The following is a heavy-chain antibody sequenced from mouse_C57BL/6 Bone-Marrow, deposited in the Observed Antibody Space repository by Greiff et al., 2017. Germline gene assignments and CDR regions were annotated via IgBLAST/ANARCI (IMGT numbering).Heavy chain of an antibody. J-gene: IGHJ3*01. D-gene: IGHD1-1*01. CDR1: GYTFTSYW. CDR3: ANYYGSSGFAY. CDR2: IHPNSGST. V-gene: IGHV1-64*01. Sequence: VQLQQPGAELVKPGASVKLSCKASGYTFTSYWMHWVKHRPGQGLEWIGMIHPNSGSTNYNEKFKSKATLTVDKSSSTAYMQLSSLTSEDSAVYYCANYYGSSGFAYWGQGTLVTVSA.